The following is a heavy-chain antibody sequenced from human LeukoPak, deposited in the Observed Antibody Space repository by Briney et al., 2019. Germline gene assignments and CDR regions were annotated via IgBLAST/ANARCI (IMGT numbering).Heavy chain of an antibody. CDR3: ARDPVGGSTIFDY. J-gene: IGHJ4*02. CDR1: GDSVSSNSAA. Sequence: SQTLSLTCVISGDSVSSNSAAWNWIRQSPSRGLEWLGRTYYRSKWYYDYAVAVKSRISINPDTSENQFSLQLSSVTPEDTAVYYCARDPVGGSTIFDYWGQGTLVTVSS. CDR2: TYYRSKWYY. V-gene: IGHV6-1*01. D-gene: IGHD1-26*01.